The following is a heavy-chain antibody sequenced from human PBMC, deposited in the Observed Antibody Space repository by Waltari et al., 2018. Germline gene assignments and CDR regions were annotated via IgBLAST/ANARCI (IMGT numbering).Heavy chain of an antibody. CDR3: ARSGGGYFDY. V-gene: IGHV3-53*02. Sequence: EVQLVETGGGLIQPGGSLRLSCAASGFTVSSNYMSWVGEAAGKGVEGVSGIYSGGSTSYADSVKGRFTISRDNSKNTLYLQMNSLRAEDTAVYYCARSGGGYFDYWGQGTLVTVSS. CDR2: IYSGGST. D-gene: IGHD2-8*02. J-gene: IGHJ4*02. CDR1: GFTVSSNY.